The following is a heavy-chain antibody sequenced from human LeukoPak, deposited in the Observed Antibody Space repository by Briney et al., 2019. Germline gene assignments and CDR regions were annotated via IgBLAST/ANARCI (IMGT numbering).Heavy chain of an antibody. V-gene: IGHV4-39*01. CDR3: AGGRRRDWFDP. Sequence: SETLSLTCTVSGGSISSSSYYWGWVRQPPGKGLEWIGSTYYSGSTYYNPSLKSRVTISVDTSKNQFSLKLSSVTAADTAVYYCAGGRRRDWFDPWGQGTLVTVSS. CDR2: TYYSGST. D-gene: IGHD3-16*01. CDR1: GGSISSSSYY. J-gene: IGHJ5*02.